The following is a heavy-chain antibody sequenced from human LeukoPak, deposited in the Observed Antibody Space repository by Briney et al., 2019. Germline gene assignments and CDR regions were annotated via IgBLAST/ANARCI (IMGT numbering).Heavy chain of an antibody. V-gene: IGHV1-8*01. CDR1: GYTFTSYD. Sequence: ASVKVSCKASGYTFTSYDINWVRQATGQGLEWMGWMNPNSGNTGYAQKFQGRVTMTRNTSISTAYMELSSLRSEDTAVYYCASAGPSIVGANPFDYWGQGTVVTVSS. J-gene: IGHJ4*02. CDR2: MNPNSGNT. CDR3: ASAGPSIVGANPFDY. D-gene: IGHD1-26*01.